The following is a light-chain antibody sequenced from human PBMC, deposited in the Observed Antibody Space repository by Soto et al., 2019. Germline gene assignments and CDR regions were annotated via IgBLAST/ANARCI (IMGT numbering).Light chain of an antibody. CDR3: QQYYSTLFT. V-gene: IGKV4-1*01. Sequence: DIVMTQSPDSLAVSLGERATINCKSSQSVLYSSNNKNYLAWYQQKPGQPPKLLIYWASTRESGVPDRFGGSGSGTDFTLTISSLQAEDVAVSYCQQYYSTLFTFGPGTKVDI. CDR1: QSVLYSSNNKNY. CDR2: WAS. J-gene: IGKJ3*01.